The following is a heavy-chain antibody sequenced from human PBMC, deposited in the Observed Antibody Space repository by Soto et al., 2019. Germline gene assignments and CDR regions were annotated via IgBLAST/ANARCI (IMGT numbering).Heavy chain of an antibody. CDR1: GYTFTSYG. Sequence: QVQLVQSGAEVKKPGASVKVSCKASGYTFTSYGISWVRQAPGQGLEWMGWISAYNGNTNYAQKLQGGVTMTTDTSTSTAYMELRSLRSDDTAVYYCARGIRYCSSTSCYTGAFDIWGQGTMVTVSS. J-gene: IGHJ3*02. CDR3: ARGIRYCSSTSCYTGAFDI. V-gene: IGHV1-18*04. D-gene: IGHD2-2*02. CDR2: ISAYNGNT.